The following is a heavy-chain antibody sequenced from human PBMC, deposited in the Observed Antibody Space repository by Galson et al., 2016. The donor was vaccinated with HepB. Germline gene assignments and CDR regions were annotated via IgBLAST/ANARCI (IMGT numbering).Heavy chain of an antibody. D-gene: IGHD4-17*01. Sequence: LEWVAVVSSDGNTHFYGDAVKGRLTISRDNPKNTLFLHMNGLRPDDTAVYYCARDAKDHSILGDYGDHFDYWGQGSLVTGSS. V-gene: IGHV3-30*03. CDR3: ARDAKDHSILGDYGDHFDY. CDR2: VSSDGNTH. J-gene: IGHJ4*02.